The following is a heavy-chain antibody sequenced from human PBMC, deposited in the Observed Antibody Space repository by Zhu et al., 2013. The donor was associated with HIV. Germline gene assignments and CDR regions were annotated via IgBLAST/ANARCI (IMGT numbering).Heavy chain of an antibody. CDR2: INQSGST. CDR1: GDSFSSSY. J-gene: IGHJ6*03. V-gene: IGHV4-34*01. Sequence: QVQLQQWGAGLVKPSGTLSLTCAIYGDSFSSSYWTWIRQSPGKGLEWIGEINQSGSTNHNPSLKSRVTISVDTSKNQFSLRLTSVTAADTAVYYCARAKAFGVYIVTKYYYMDVWGQGTLVTVSS. D-gene: IGHD3-3*01. CDR3: ARAKAFGVYIVTKYYYMDV.